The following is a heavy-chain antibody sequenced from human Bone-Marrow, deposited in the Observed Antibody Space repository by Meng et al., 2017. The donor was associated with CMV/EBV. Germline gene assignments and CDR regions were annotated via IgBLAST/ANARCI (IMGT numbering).Heavy chain of an antibody. CDR2: INWNGDTT. CDR3: ARVSYQLLPTYYYYVMDV. Sequence: GESLKISCAASGFTFDDYGMSWVRQAPGKGLEWVSAINWNGDTTGYADSVKGRFTISRDNAKNSLYLQMDSLRAEDTALYYCARVSYQLLPTYYYYVMDVWGQGTTVTVSS. V-gene: IGHV3-20*04. J-gene: IGHJ6*02. D-gene: IGHD2-2*01. CDR1: GFTFDDYG.